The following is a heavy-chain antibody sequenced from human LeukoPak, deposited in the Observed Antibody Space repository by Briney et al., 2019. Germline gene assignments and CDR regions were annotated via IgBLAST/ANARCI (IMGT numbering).Heavy chain of an antibody. V-gene: IGHV3-7*01. CDR3: ARARRSGNSCAIDF. J-gene: IGHJ4*02. D-gene: IGHD5-18*01. Sequence: GGSLRLSCAASGFTFSAYWMSWVRLAPGKGLEWVANINEAGSDKYYVDSVKGRFSISRDNAKNSLFLQMSSLRAEDSAVYYCARARRSGNSCAIDFWGQGTLVTVSS. CDR2: INEAGSDK. CDR1: GFTFSAYW.